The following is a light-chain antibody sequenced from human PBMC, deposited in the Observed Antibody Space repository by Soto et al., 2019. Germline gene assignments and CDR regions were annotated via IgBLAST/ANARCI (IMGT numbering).Light chain of an antibody. CDR2: DVG. CDR3: CSYAGTYVV. Sequence: QSVLTQPRSVSGSPGQSVTISCTGTSSDVGYYNYVSWYQQHPGKAPKLMIYDVGKRPSGVPDRFSGSKSGNTASLTISGLQAEDEADYYCCSYAGTYVVFGGGTQLTVL. CDR1: SSDVGYYNY. J-gene: IGLJ2*01. V-gene: IGLV2-11*01.